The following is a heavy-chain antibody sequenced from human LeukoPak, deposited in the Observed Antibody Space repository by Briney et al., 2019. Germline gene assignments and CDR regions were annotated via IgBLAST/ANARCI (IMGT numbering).Heavy chain of an antibody. CDR1: GFTFSSYE. D-gene: IGHD3-9*01. V-gene: IGHV3-48*03. CDR3: ARLTRYAGDP. J-gene: IGHJ5*02. CDR2: ISSSSSTI. Sequence: GGSLRLSCAASGFTFSSYEMNWVRPAPGKGLEWVSYISSSSSTIYYADSVKGRFTVSRDNAKNSLYLQMNSLRAEDTAVYYCARLTRYAGDPWGQGTLVIVSS.